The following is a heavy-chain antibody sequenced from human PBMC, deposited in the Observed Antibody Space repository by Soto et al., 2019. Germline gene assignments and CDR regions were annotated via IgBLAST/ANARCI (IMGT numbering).Heavy chain of an antibody. D-gene: IGHD3-10*01. Sequence: EVQLLESGGGLVQPGGSLRLSCAASGFTFSSYAMSWVRQAPGKGLEWVSAISGSGVSTYYADSVKGRFTISRDNSKNTLYLQMNSLRAEDTAVYYCAKMVDYYGSGTHDYWGQGTLVTVSS. CDR2: ISGSGVST. J-gene: IGHJ4*02. CDR1: GFTFSSYA. V-gene: IGHV3-23*01. CDR3: AKMVDYYGSGTHDY.